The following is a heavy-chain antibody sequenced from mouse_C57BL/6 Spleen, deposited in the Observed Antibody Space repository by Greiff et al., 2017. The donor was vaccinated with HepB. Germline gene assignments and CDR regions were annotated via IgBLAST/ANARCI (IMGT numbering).Heavy chain of an antibody. D-gene: IGHD2-12*01. Sequence: QVQLQQSGAELVKPGASVKLSCKASGYTFTSYWMQWVKQRPGQGLEWIGEIDPSDSYTNYNQKFKGKATLTVDTSSSTAFMQLSSLTSEDSAVYYCARWKECYPCDYWGQGTTLTVSS. CDR2: IDPSDSYT. V-gene: IGHV1-50*01. CDR1: GYTFTSYW. J-gene: IGHJ2*01. CDR3: ARWKECYPCDY.